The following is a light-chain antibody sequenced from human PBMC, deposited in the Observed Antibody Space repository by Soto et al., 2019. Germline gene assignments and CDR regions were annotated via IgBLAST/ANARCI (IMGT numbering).Light chain of an antibody. CDR2: NNN. CDR1: RSNIGNNA. Sequence: QSVLTQTPSASGTPGQTVTISCSGSRSNIGNNAVSWYQQFPGTAPKLLIYNNNQRPSGVPDRFSGSKSGTSASLAISGLQSEDEADYYCATWDDSLNARWVFGGGTQLTVL. CDR3: ATWDDSLNARWV. J-gene: IGLJ3*02. V-gene: IGLV1-44*01.